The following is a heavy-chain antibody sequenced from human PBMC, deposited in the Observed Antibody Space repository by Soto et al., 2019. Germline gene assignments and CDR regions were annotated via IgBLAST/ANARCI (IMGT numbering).Heavy chain of an antibody. CDR1: GFTFSSYA. D-gene: IGHD3-9*01. J-gene: IGHJ6*02. CDR3: AKTRNYDILTGSDPMDV. Sequence: GGSLRLSCAASGFTFSSYAMSWVRQAPGKGLEWVSAISGSGGSTYYADSVKGRFTISRDNSKNTLYLQMNSLRAEDTAVYYCAKTRNYDILTGSDPMDVWGQGTTVTVSS. V-gene: IGHV3-23*01. CDR2: ISGSGGST.